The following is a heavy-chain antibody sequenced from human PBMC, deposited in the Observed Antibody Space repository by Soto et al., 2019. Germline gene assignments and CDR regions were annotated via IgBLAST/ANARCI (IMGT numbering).Heavy chain of an antibody. J-gene: IGHJ6*01. CDR2: IHSRGED. CDR3: AGGETSLPLSYGLDG. Sequence: AGSLRLPCALAGFSLSKYSMICVRQAPGKGLQWLSPIHSRGEDSSADSVKGRLSISSNNAENSVWLQMYNLRAQDTAVSYCAGGETSLPLSYGLDGYGRRTTGAVAS. CDR1: GFSLSKYS. V-gene: IGHV3-21*01.